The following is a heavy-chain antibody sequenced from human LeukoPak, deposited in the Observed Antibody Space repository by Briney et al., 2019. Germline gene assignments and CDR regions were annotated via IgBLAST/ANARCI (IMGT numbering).Heavy chain of an antibody. CDR3: ARESVWYPYNWFDP. V-gene: IGHV3-48*03. D-gene: IGHD2-15*01. CDR2: ISSSGSTI. Sequence: GGSLRLSCAASGFTFSSYEMNWVGQARGKGLEWVSYISSSGSTIYYADSVKGRFTISRDNAKNSLYLQMNSLRAEDTAVYYCARESVWYPYNWFDPWGQGTLVTVSS. J-gene: IGHJ5*02. CDR1: GFTFSSYE.